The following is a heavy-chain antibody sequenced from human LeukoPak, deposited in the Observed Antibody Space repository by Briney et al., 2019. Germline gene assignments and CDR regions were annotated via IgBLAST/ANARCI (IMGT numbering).Heavy chain of an antibody. CDR3: AKLLYYYDSSQPY. D-gene: IGHD3-22*01. J-gene: IGHJ4*02. CDR2: IKKDGSEK. CDR1: GFTFSSHW. Sequence: PGGSLRLSCAASGFTFSSHWMSWVRQAPGKGLEWVANIKKDGSEKYYVDAVKGRFTISRDNAKTSLYLQMNSLRAEDTAVYYCAKLLYYYDSSQPYWGQGTLVTVSS. V-gene: IGHV3-7*03.